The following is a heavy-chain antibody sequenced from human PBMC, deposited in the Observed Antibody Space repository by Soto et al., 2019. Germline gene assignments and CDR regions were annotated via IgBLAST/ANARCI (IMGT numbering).Heavy chain of an antibody. Sequence: EVQLVESGGGLVQPGGSLRLSCAASGFTFSSYWMSWVRQAPGKGLEWVANIKQDGSEKYYVDSVKGRFTISRDNAKNSLYLQMNSLRAEDTAVYYCARDLRCSGGSCYDHYWGQGTLVTVSS. CDR3: ARDLRCSGGSCYDHY. CDR2: IKQDGSEK. J-gene: IGHJ4*02. CDR1: GFTFSSYW. D-gene: IGHD2-15*01. V-gene: IGHV3-7*05.